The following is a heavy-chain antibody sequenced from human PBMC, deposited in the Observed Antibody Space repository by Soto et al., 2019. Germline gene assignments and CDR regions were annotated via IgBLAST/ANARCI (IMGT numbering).Heavy chain of an antibody. V-gene: IGHV4-34*01. CDR2: INHSGST. CDR3: ARGPGYSSSWYYFDY. Sequence: LXLTCAVYVGSVSGYYWSWIRQPPGKGLEWIGEINHSGSTNYNPSLKSRVTISVDTSKNQFSLKLSSVTAADTAVYYCARGPGYSSSWYYFDYWGQGTLVTVYS. CDR1: VGSVSGYY. D-gene: IGHD6-13*01. J-gene: IGHJ4*02.